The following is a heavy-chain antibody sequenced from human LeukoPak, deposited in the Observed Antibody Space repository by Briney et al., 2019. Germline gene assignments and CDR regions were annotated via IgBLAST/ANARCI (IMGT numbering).Heavy chain of an antibody. Sequence: GGSLRLSCAASGFTFSDYYMSWIRQAPGKGLEWVSYISSSGSTIYYADSVKGRFTISRDNAKNSLYLQMNSLRAEDTAVYYCARDWCGGDCPTYYYYYMDVWGKGTTVTVSS. CDR3: ARDWCGGDCPTYYYYYMDV. CDR1: GFTFSDYY. J-gene: IGHJ6*03. CDR2: ISSSGSTI. D-gene: IGHD2-21*02. V-gene: IGHV3-11*04.